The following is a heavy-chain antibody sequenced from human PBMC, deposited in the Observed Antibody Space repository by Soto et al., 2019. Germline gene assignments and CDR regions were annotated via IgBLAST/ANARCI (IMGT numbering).Heavy chain of an antibody. V-gene: IGHV3-15*01. Sequence: GGSLRLSCAASGFTFSNAWMSWVRQAPGKGLEWVGRIKSKTDGGTTDYAAPVKGRFTISRDDSKNTLYLQMNSLKTEDTAVYYCTTDPYGDYGYYYYGMHVSGPGTPLTVS. CDR3: TTDPYGDYGYYYYGMHV. CDR2: IKSKTDGGTT. CDR1: GFTFSNAW. J-gene: IGHJ6*02. D-gene: IGHD4-17*01.